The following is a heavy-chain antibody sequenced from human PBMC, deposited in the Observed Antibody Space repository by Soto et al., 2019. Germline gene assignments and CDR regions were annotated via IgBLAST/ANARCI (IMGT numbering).Heavy chain of an antibody. CDR2: ISANDVGT. J-gene: IGHJ4*02. D-gene: IGHD1-20*01. Sequence: GGSLRLSCEASGFTLRNYAMTWVRQAPGKGLEWVSLISANDVGTYYAESVKTRFTISTDQSRNTVYLQMDSLRADDTAIYYCAKAKNDYNWDNRPPLDYWGQGTLVTVSS. CDR1: GFTLRNYA. CDR3: AKAKNDYNWDNRPPLDY. V-gene: IGHV3-23*01.